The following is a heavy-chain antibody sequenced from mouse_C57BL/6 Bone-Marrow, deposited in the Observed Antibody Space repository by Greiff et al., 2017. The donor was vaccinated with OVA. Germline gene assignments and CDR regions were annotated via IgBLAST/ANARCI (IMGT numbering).Heavy chain of an antibody. CDR2: IDPSDSYT. CDR3: ARKRVYDGYSYYFDY. Sequence: QVHVKQPGAELVMPGASVKLSCKASGYTFTSYWMHWVKQRPGQGLEWIGEIDPSDSYTNYNQKFKGKSTLTVDKSSSTAYMQLSSLTSEDSAVYYCARKRVYDGYSYYFDYWGQGTTLTVSS. J-gene: IGHJ2*01. V-gene: IGHV1-69*01. CDR1: GYTFTSYW. D-gene: IGHD2-3*01.